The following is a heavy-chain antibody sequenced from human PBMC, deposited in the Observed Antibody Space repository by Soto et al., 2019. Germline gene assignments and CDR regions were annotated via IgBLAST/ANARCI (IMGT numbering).Heavy chain of an antibody. D-gene: IGHD3-3*01. Sequence: PGGSLRLSCAASGFTFSKYAVSWVRQGPGKGLEWVSAISGSGGSTYYADSVKGRFTISRDNSKNTLYLQMNSLRAEDTAVYYCAKTPSSYYDFWSGYSYFDYWGQGP. CDR3: AKTPSSYYDFWSGYSYFDY. CDR2: ISGSGGST. V-gene: IGHV3-23*01. CDR1: GFTFSKYA. J-gene: IGHJ4*02.